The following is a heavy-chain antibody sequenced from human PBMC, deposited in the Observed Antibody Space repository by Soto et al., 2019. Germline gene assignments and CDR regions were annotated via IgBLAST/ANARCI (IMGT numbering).Heavy chain of an antibody. J-gene: IGHJ3*02. D-gene: IGHD3-3*01. CDR2: INPATGAA. CDR3: ARGGGVGVAGSAAFDM. CDR1: GYPVTAYY. V-gene: IGHV1-2*02. Sequence: QLHLVQSGAVVKKPGASVTVSCSASGYPVTAYYMHWVRQAPGRGLEWMGGINPATGAAKYTQTVQGRGTMTRDTSTSTVFMELSGLTSEDTAVFYWARGGGVGVAGSAAFDMWGQGTLVTVSS.